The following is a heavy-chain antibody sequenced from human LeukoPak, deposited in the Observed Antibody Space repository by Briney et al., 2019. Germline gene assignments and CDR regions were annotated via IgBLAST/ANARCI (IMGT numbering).Heavy chain of an antibody. D-gene: IGHD3-22*01. CDR2: IYSGGST. J-gene: IGHJ3*01. Sequence: GGSLRLSCAASGFTVSSNYMSWVRQAPGKGLEWVSVIYSGGSTYYADSVKGRFTISRDNSKNTLYLQMNSLRAEDTAVYYCARVVTMIVVAYPDAFDVGGQRTMVTVSS. CDR3: ARVVTMIVVAYPDAFDV. CDR1: GFTVSSNY. V-gene: IGHV3-53*01.